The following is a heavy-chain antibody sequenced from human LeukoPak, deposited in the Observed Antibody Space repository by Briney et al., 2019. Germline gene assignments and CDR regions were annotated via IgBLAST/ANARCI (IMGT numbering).Heavy chain of an antibody. CDR3: ARENRAVLDAFDI. CDR2: IYSGGST. Sequence: QSGGSLRLSCAASGFTVSSNYMSWVRQAPGKGLEWVSVIYSGGSTYYADSVKGRFTISRDNSKNTLYLQMNSLRAEDTAVYYCARENRAVLDAFDIWGQGTMVTVSS. D-gene: IGHD1/OR15-1a*01. V-gene: IGHV3-53*01. CDR1: GFTVSSNY. J-gene: IGHJ3*02.